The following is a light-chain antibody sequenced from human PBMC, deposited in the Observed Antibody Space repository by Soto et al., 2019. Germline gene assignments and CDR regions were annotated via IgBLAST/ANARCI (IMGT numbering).Light chain of an antibody. CDR2: AAS. V-gene: IGKV1-39*01. Sequence: DIQMTQSPSSLSASVGGXVTITCRESQSIVTYLNWYLQKPGKAPRLLIYAASNLQSGVPSRFSGSGSGTDFTLTISSLQPEDFSTYFCQQSYSTPPWTFGQGTKVDIK. CDR1: QSIVTY. CDR3: QQSYSTPPWT. J-gene: IGKJ1*01.